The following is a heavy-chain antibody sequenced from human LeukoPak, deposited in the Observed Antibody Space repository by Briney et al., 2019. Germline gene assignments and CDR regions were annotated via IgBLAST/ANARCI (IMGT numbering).Heavy chain of an antibody. CDR3: ARHHCSSTSCYTMIGWFDP. D-gene: IGHD2-2*02. J-gene: IGHJ5*02. CDR2: IYPGDSDT. V-gene: IGHV5-51*01. CDR1: GYSFTSYW. Sequence: GESLKISCQGSGYSFTSYWIGWVRQMHGKGLEWMGIIYPGDSDTRYSPSFQGQVTISADKSISTAYLQWSSLKSSDTAMYYCARHHCSSTSCYTMIGWFDPWGQGSLVTVSS.